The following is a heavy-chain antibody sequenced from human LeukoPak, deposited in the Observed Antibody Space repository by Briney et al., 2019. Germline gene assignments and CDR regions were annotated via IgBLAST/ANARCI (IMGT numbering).Heavy chain of an antibody. V-gene: IGHV3-48*01. CDR2: IGIISGNT. J-gene: IGHJ4*01. CDR1: GFNFINYS. D-gene: IGHD5-12*01. Sequence: PGGSLRLSCAASGFNFINYSMNWVRQAPGKGLEWLSYIGIISGNTKYADSVEGRFTISRDKARNSLYLQMNSLRAEDTAVYYCARDHRYAFDNWGHGTLVTVSS. CDR3: ARDHRYAFDN.